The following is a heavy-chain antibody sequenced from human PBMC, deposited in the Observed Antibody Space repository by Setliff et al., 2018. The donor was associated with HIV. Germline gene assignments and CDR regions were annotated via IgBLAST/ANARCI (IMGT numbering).Heavy chain of an antibody. V-gene: IGHV4-59*12. CDR3: AREKTTLVRGVIIFQIFDY. CDR1: GDSISTDY. J-gene: IGHJ4*02. D-gene: IGHD3-10*01. CDR2: IYNSAST. Sequence: SETLSLTCTVSGDSISTDYWTWIRQPPGKGLEWIGYIYNSASTSYNPSLKSRVSMSVDTSENQFSLKLSSVTAADTAVYYCAREKTTLVRGVIIFQIFDYWGQGKLVTV.